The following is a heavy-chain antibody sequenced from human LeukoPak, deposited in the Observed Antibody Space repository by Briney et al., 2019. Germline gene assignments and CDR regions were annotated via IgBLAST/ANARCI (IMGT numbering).Heavy chain of an antibody. CDR3: ARAAPRGPIAARRGPTNNWFDP. Sequence: GGSLRLSCAASGFSFSTYAMNWVRQAPGKGLEWVAVISYDGSNKYYADSVKGRFTISRDNSKNTLYLQMNSLRAEDTAVYYCARAAPRGPIAARRGPTNNWFDPWGQGTLVTVSS. CDR2: ISYDGSNK. V-gene: IGHV3-30-3*01. D-gene: IGHD6-6*01. CDR1: GFSFSTYA. J-gene: IGHJ5*02.